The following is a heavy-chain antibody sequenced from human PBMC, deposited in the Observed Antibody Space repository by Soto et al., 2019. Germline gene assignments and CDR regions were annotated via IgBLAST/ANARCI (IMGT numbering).Heavy chain of an antibody. J-gene: IGHJ6*02. Sequence: PSETLSLTCTVSGGSISSSSYYWGWIRQPPGKGLEWIGSIYYTGSTYYNPSLKSRVTISADTSKNQFSLKLSSVTAADTAVYYCARHVRSSSLYGMDVWGQGTTVTVSS. CDR2: IYYTGST. D-gene: IGHD6-13*01. CDR1: GGSISSSSYY. CDR3: ARHVRSSSLYGMDV. V-gene: IGHV4-39*01.